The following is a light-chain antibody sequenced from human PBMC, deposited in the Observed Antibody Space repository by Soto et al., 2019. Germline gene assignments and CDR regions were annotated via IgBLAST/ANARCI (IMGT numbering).Light chain of an antibody. Sequence: DIQMTQSPSSLSASVGDRVTITCRASRGISNYLAWYQQTPGKVPNLLIYAASTLQSGVSSRFSGSGSGTDFTLTISSLQPGDVATYYCQKYDDAPLSFGGGTKVDI. CDR1: RGISNY. CDR2: AAS. V-gene: IGKV1-27*01. J-gene: IGKJ4*01. CDR3: QKYDDAPLS.